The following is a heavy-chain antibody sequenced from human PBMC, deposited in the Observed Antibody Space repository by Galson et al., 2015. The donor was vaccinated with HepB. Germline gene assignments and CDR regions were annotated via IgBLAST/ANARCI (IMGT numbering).Heavy chain of an antibody. CDR2: IWYDGSNK. J-gene: IGHJ4*02. V-gene: IGHV3-33*01. CDR1: GFTFSSYG. D-gene: IGHD3-22*01. CDR3: ARGPYYYDSSGYYNY. Sequence: SLRLSCAASGFTFSSYGMHWVRQAPGKGLEWVAVIWYDGSNKYYADSVKGRFTISRDNSKSTLYLQMNSLRAEDTAVYYCARGPYYYDSSGYYNYWGQGTLVTVSS.